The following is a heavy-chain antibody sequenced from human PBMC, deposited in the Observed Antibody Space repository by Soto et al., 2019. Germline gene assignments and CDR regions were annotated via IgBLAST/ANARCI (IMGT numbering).Heavy chain of an antibody. D-gene: IGHD2-2*01. J-gene: IGHJ4*02. CDR1: GFTFNSYA. CDR3: AKADCGSTSCLPGY. V-gene: IGHV3-30*18. Sequence: QVQLVESGGGVVQPGRSLRLSCAASGFTFNSYAMHWVRQAPGKGLEWVALISYDGSSNSYADSVKGRFTISRDNSKNTLYVQMNSLRAEDTAVYYCAKADCGSTSCLPGYWGQGTLVIVSS. CDR2: ISYDGSSN.